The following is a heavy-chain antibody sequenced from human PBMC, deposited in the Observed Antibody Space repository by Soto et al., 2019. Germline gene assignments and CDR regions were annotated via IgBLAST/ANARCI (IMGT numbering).Heavy chain of an antibody. CDR2: INHSGST. D-gene: IGHD6-19*01. V-gene: IGHV4-39*07. CDR3: ARGRRVASVAGTYFMTQGLRAFDI. Sequence: SETLSLTCTVSGGSISSGDYYWSWIRQPPGKGLEWIGEINHSGSTNYNPSLKSRVTISVDTSKNQFSLKLSSVTAADTAVYYCARGRRVASVAGTYFMTQGLRAFDIWGQGTMVTVSS. J-gene: IGHJ3*02. CDR1: GGSISSGDYY.